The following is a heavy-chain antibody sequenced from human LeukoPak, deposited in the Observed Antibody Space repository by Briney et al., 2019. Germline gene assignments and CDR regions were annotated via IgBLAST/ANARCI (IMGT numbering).Heavy chain of an antibody. CDR2: INTDGSST. D-gene: IGHD4-11*01. Sequence: GGSLRLSCAASGFTFSSYWMHWVRQAPGKGLVWVSRINTDGSSTSYADSVKGRFTISRDNAKNTLYLQMNSLRAEDTAVYYCARVAYSNYGASFDYWGQGTLVTVSS. CDR1: GFTFSSYW. CDR3: ARVAYSNYGASFDY. J-gene: IGHJ4*02. V-gene: IGHV3-74*01.